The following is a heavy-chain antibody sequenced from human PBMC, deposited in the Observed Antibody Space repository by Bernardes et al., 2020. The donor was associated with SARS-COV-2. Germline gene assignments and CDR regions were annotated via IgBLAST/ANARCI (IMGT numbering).Heavy chain of an antibody. V-gene: IGHV3-43*02. D-gene: IGHD3-3*01. CDR3: ATERQSLTIFGVGHDAFDF. Sequence: GGSLRLSCAASGFTFSSHGMHWVRQAPGKGLEWVSLISWDGSTTNYADSVKGRFFISRDSSRNTLHLQMNSLRKEDTALYYCATERQSLTIFGVGHDAFDFWGQGTMVTVSS. CDR1: GFTFSSHG. J-gene: IGHJ3*01. CDR2: ISWDGSTT.